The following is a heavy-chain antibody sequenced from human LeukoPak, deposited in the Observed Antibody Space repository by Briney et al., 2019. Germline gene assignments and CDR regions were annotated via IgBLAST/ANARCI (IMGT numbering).Heavy chain of an antibody. J-gene: IGHJ4*02. CDR1: GFTVSSNY. D-gene: IGHD6-13*01. Sequence: GGSLRLSCAASGFTVSSNYMSWVRQAPGKGLEWVSVIYSGGSTYYADSVKGRLTISRDNSKNTLYLQMNSLRAEDTAVYCCAAGYQSIAAAAFYWGQGTLVTVSS. V-gene: IGHV3-53*01. CDR3: AAGYQSIAAAAFY. CDR2: IYSGGST.